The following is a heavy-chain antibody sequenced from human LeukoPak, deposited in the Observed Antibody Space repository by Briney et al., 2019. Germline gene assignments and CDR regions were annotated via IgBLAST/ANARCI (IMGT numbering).Heavy chain of an antibody. V-gene: IGHV1-18*01. D-gene: IGHD3-16*01. CDR3: ARGYGTRYYYYYGMDV. J-gene: IGHJ6*02. CDR1: GYTFTSYG. Sequence: ASVKVSCKASGYTFTSYGISWVRQAPGQGLEWMGWISAYNGNTNYAQKLQGRVTVTTDTSTSTAYMELRSLRSDDTAVYYCARGYGTRYYYYYGMDVWGQGTTVTVSS. CDR2: ISAYNGNT.